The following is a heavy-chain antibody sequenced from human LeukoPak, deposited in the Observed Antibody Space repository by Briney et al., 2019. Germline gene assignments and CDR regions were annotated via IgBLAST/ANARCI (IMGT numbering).Heavy chain of an antibody. Sequence: PGGSLRLSCAASGFALSSYWMHWVRQAPGKGLVWVSDINSDGSTIRYADSVQGRFTISRDNAKNTLYLQMNSLRADDTAVYYCATRDYTSSKYWGQRTLVTVAS. CDR2: INSDGSTI. D-gene: IGHD2-2*02. V-gene: IGHV3-74*01. J-gene: IGHJ4*02. CDR1: GFALSSYW. CDR3: ATRDYTSSKY.